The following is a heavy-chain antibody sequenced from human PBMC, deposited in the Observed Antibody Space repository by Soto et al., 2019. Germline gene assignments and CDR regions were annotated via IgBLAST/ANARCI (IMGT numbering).Heavy chain of an antibody. CDR3: ARGTYDSSNWFDP. CDR1: GGSSSGYY. Sequence: QVQLQQWGAGLLKPSETLSLTCAVYGGSSSGYYWSWIRQPPGKGLEWIGEINHSGSTNYNPSLKSRVTISVDTSKNQFSLKLSSVTAADTAVYYCARGTYDSSNWFDPWGQGTLVTVSS. CDR2: INHSGST. D-gene: IGHD3-22*01. V-gene: IGHV4-34*01. J-gene: IGHJ5*02.